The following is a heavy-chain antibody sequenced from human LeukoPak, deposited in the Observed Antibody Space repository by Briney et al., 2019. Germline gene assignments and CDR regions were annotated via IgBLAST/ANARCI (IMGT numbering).Heavy chain of an antibody. D-gene: IGHD4-11*01. V-gene: IGHV4-38-2*02. CDR1: GYSISSGYY. CDR2: IYHSGST. Sequence: SETLSLTCTVSGYSISSGYYWGWIRQPPGKGLEWIGSIYHSGSTYYNPSLKSRVTISVDTSKNQFSLKLSSVTAADTAVYYCARATTVTTEFDDWGQGTLVTVSS. CDR3: ARATTVTTEFDD. J-gene: IGHJ4*02.